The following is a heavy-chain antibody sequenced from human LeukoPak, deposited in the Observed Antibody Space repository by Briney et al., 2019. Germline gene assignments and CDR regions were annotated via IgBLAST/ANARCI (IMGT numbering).Heavy chain of an antibody. CDR2: IKSKTDGGTT. CDR1: GFTFSNAW. Sequence: KSGGSLRLSCAASGFTFSNAWMSWVRQAPGKGLEWVGRIKSKTDGGTTDYAAPVKGRFTISRDDSKNTLYLQMNSLKTEDTAVYYCTTEYCSSTSCLDYWGQGTLVTVSS. CDR3: TTEYCSSTSCLDY. D-gene: IGHD2-2*01. J-gene: IGHJ4*02. V-gene: IGHV3-15*01.